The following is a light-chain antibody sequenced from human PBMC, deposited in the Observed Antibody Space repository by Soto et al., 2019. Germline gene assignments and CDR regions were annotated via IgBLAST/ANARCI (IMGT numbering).Light chain of an antibody. Sequence: QSVLTQPPSVSGAPGQRVTISCTGSSSNIGAGYDVHWYQQLPGTAPKLLIYGNSNRPSGVPDRFSGSKAGTSASLAITGLQAEDEADYYGQSYDSSLGVVFGGGTKVTVL. J-gene: IGLJ2*01. CDR3: QSYDSSLGVV. CDR1: SSNIGAGYD. V-gene: IGLV1-40*01. CDR2: GNS.